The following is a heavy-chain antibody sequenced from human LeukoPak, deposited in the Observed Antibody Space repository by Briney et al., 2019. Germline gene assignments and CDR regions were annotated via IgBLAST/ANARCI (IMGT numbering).Heavy chain of an antibody. Sequence: GASVRVSCKASGYTFTSYAMHWVRQAPGQRLERMGWINAGNGNTKYSQKFQGRVAITRDTSASTAYMELSSLRSEDTAVYYCARDQVGMVTTTFGYYYGMDVWGQGTTVTVSS. CDR3: ARDQVGMVTTTFGYYYGMDV. CDR1: GYTFTSYA. J-gene: IGHJ6*02. CDR2: INAGNGNT. D-gene: IGHD4-17*01. V-gene: IGHV1-3*01.